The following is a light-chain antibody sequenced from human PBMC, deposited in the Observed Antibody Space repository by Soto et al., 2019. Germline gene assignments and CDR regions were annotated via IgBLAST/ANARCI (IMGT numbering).Light chain of an antibody. Sequence: QSALTQPASVSGSPGQSSTISCTGTSSDVGGYNYVSWYQQHPGKAPKLMIYDVSNRPSGLSNRFSGSKSGNTASLIISGLQAEDEADYYCSSYTSSTTVVFGGGTKVTVL. CDR1: SSDVGGYNY. V-gene: IGLV2-14*01. J-gene: IGLJ2*01. CDR2: DVS. CDR3: SSYTSSTTVV.